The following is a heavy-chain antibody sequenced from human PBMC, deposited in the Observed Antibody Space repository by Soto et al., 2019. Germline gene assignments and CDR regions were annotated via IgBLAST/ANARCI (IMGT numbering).Heavy chain of an antibody. CDR2: INPSGGST. Sequence: QVQLVQSGAEVKKPGASVKVSCKASGYTFTSYYMHWVRQAPGQGLEWMGIINPSGGSTSYAQKFQGRASRTRDTSTSTVYMELSSLRSEDTAVYDCAREKPLRRESSGRTGYVDYWGQGTLVTVSS. CDR1: GYTFTSYY. CDR3: AREKPLRRESSGRTGYVDY. J-gene: IGHJ4*02. D-gene: IGHD6-19*01. V-gene: IGHV1-46*01.